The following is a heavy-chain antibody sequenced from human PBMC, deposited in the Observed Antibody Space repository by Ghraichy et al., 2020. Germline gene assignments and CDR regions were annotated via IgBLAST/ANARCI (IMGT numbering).Heavy chain of an antibody. J-gene: IGHJ4*02. V-gene: IGHV4-34*01. CDR2: INHSGST. D-gene: IGHD2-15*01. Sequence: SETLSLTCAVYGGSFSGYYWSWMRQPPVKGLEWNGEINHSGSTNYNPSLKSRVTLSVDTSKNQFSLKLSSVTAADTAVYYCAKAYCSGGSCYHDYWGQGTLVTVSA. CDR1: GGSFSGYY. CDR3: AKAYCSGGSCYHDY.